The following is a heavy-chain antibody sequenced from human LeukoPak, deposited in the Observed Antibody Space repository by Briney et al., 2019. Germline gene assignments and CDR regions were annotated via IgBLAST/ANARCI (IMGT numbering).Heavy chain of an antibody. CDR1: GGTFSSYA. V-gene: IGHV1-69*05. D-gene: IGHD6-19*01. Sequence: ASLRVSCKASGGTFSSYAISWVRQAPGQGLEWMGGIIPIFGTANYAQKFQGRVTITTDESTSTAYMELSSLRSEDTAVYYCARGRHSSGWVNYYYYYMDVWGKGTTVTVSS. CDR2: IIPIFGTA. J-gene: IGHJ6*03. CDR3: ARGRHSSGWVNYYYYYMDV.